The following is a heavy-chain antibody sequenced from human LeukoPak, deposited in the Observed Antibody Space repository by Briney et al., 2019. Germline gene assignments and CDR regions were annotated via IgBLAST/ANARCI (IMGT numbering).Heavy chain of an antibody. CDR2: ISDSSSYI. J-gene: IGHJ4*02. CDR3: ARDFRWNDVLDS. V-gene: IGHV3-21*01. CDR1: GFSFSSHS. Sequence: GGSLRLSCVVSGFSFSSHSMNWVRQAPGKGLEWVSFISDSSSYIYYAASVKGRFTISRDNAKNSLFLQMNSLRAEDTVVYYCARDFRWNDVLDSWGQGTLVTVSS. D-gene: IGHD1-1*01.